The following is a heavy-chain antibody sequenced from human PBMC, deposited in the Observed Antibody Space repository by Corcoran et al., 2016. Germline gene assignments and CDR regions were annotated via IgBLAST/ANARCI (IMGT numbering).Heavy chain of an antibody. V-gene: IGHV3-7*01. CDR1: GFTFSSYW. D-gene: IGHD2-15*01. J-gene: IGHJ5*02. CDR2: IKQDGSEK. Sequence: EVQLVESGGGLVQPGGSLRLSCAASGFTFSSYWMSWVRQAPGKGLEWVANIKQDGSEKYYVDSVKGRFTISRDNAKNSLYLQMNSLRAEDTALYYCARDPVVAATPRNWFDPWGQGTLVTVSS. CDR3: ARDPVVAATPRNWFDP.